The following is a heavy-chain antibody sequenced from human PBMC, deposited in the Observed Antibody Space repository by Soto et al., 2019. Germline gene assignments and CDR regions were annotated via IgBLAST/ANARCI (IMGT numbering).Heavy chain of an antibody. V-gene: IGHV3-48*02. D-gene: IGHD1-7*01. J-gene: IGHJ6*02. Sequence: GGSLRLSCAASGFTFSSYSMNWVRQAPGKGLEWVSYISSSSSTIYYADSVKGRFTISRDNAKNSLYLQMKSLRDEDTAVYYCARPMDWNYDPYYYGMDVWGQGTTVTVSS. CDR2: ISSSSSTI. CDR3: ARPMDWNYDPYYYGMDV. CDR1: GFTFSSYS.